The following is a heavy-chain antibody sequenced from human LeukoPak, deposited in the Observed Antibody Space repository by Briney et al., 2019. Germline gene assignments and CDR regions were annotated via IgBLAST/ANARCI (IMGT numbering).Heavy chain of an antibody. V-gene: IGHV4-31*03. CDR2: IYYSGST. CDR3: ARGRDDYVWGSYRFDY. CDR1: GGSISSGGYY. J-gene: IGHJ4*02. Sequence: SSETLSLTCTVSGGSISSGGYYWSWIRQHPGKGLEWIGYIYYSGSTYYNPSLKSRVTISVDTSKNQFSLKLSSVTAADTAVYYCARGRDDYVWGSYRFDYWGQGTLVTVSS. D-gene: IGHD3-16*02.